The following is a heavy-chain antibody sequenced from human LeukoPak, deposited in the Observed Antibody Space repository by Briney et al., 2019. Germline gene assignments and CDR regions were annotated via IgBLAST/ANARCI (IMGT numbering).Heavy chain of an antibody. V-gene: IGHV3-21*01. J-gene: IGHJ6*02. D-gene: IGHD6-13*01. CDR2: ISSSSSYI. CDR1: GFTFSSYS. CDR3: ARDGYRAAAYCGMDV. Sequence: PGGSLRLSCAASGFTFSSYSMNWVRQAPGKGLEWVSSISSSSSYIYYADSVKGRFTISRDNAKNSLCLQMNSLRAEDTAVYYCARDGYRAAAYCGMDVWGQGTTVTVSS.